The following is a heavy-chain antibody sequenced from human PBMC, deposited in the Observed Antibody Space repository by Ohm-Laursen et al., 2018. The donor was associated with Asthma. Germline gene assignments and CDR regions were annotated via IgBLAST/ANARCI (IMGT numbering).Heavy chain of an antibody. Sequence: SLRLSCAATGFTFSSYAMSWVRQAPGKGLEWVSGTSSSGGSTYYADNVKGRFTISRDNAKSSLYLQMNSLTAEDTAVYYCARDPPVTTVTTGEYFDYWGQGTLVTVSS. CDR1: GFTFSSYA. CDR2: TSSSGGST. CDR3: ARDPPVTTVTTGEYFDY. V-gene: IGHV3-23*01. D-gene: IGHD4-17*01. J-gene: IGHJ4*02.